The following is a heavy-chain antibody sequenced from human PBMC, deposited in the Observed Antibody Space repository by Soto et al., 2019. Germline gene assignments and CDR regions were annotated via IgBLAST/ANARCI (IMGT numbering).Heavy chain of an antibody. CDR3: ARGIDSSGYYFDY. D-gene: IGHD3-22*01. CDR1: GGTFSSYA. J-gene: IGHJ4*02. CDR2: IIPIFGTA. V-gene: IGHV1-69*06. Sequence: SVKVSCKASGGTFSSYAISWVRQAPGQGLEWMGGIIPIFGTANYAQKFQGRVTITADKSTSTAYMELSSLRSEDTAVYYCARGIDSSGYYFDYWGQGTLVTVSS.